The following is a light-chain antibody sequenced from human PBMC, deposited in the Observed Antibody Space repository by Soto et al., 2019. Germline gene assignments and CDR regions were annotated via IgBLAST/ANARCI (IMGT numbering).Light chain of an antibody. CDR1: QSVIKY. V-gene: IGKV1-39*01. CDR3: QQSYTSPWT. J-gene: IGKJ1*01. Sequence: DIPMTQSPSSLSASVGDRVTITCRASQSVIKYLHWYQQKPGKVPRLLIYAASNLQSGVPSRFSGSGSGADFTLTISSLQPEDVASYFCQQSYTSPWTFGPGTKVEIK. CDR2: AAS.